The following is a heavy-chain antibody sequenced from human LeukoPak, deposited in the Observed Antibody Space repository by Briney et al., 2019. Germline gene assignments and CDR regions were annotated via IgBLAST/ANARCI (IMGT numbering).Heavy chain of an antibody. D-gene: IGHD2-2*01. J-gene: IGHJ6*03. V-gene: IGHV4-38-2*02. CDR3: ARDPGYCSSTSCYHYYYYMDV. CDR2: IYHSGST. CDR1: GYSISSGYY. Sequence: SETLSLTCTVSGYSISSGYYWGWIRQPPGKGLEWIGSIYHSGSTYYNPSLKSRVTISVDTSKNQFSLKLSSVTAADTAVYYCARDPGYCSSTSCYHYYYYMDVWGKGTTVTVSS.